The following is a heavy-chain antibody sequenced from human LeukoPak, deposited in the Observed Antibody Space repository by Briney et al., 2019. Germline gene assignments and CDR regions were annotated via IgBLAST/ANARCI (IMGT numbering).Heavy chain of an antibody. CDR2: ISSSSSTI. J-gene: IGHJ4*02. CDR3: ARDSGRTDYHDSSGYPDY. Sequence: PGGSLRLSCAASGFTFSSYSMNWVRQAPGKGLEWVSYISSSSSTIYYADSVKVRFTISRDNAKNSLYLQMNSLRAEDTAVYYCARDSGRTDYHDSSGYPDYWGQGTLVTVSS. V-gene: IGHV3-48*01. CDR1: GFTFSSYS. D-gene: IGHD3-22*01.